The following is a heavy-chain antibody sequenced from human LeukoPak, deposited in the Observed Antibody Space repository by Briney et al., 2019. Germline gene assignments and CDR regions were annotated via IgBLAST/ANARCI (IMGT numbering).Heavy chain of an antibody. V-gene: IGHV3-15*01. D-gene: IGHD3-22*01. CDR2: IRSNSDGGTI. CDR1: GFTFSDYY. Sequence: GGSLRLSCAASGFTFSDYYMSWVRQAPGKGLEWVGRIRSNSDGGTIDYAAPVKGRFALSRDDSKNTLYLQMNSLQTEDTAVYYCATDFYDTTWGQGTLVTVSS. J-gene: IGHJ5*02. CDR3: ATDFYDTT.